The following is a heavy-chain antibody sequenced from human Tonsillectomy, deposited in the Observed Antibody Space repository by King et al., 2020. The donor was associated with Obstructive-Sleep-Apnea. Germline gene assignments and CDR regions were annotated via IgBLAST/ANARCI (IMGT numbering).Heavy chain of an antibody. CDR3: ARSPYYDILTGYYKRVFDI. Sequence: QLQESGPGLVKPSETLSLTCSVSGGSISSYYWSWIRQPPGKGLEWIGYIYYSGSTNYNPSLSSRVTISVDTSKNQFSLRLSSVTAADTAVYYCARSPYYDILTGYYKRVFDIWGQGTMVTVSS. V-gene: IGHV4-59*08. D-gene: IGHD3-9*01. CDR1: GGSISSYY. J-gene: IGHJ3*02. CDR2: IYYSGST.